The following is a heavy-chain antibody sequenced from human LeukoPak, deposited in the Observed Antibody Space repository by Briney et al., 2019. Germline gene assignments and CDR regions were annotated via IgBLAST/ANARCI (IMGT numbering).Heavy chain of an antibody. Sequence: SSVKVSCKASGGTFSSYAISWVRQAPGQGLEWMGRIIPIFGTANYAQKFQGRVTITTDASTSTAYMELSSLRSEDTAVYYCAREGLADFDYCGQGTLVTVSS. CDR3: AREGLADFDY. J-gene: IGHJ4*02. D-gene: IGHD3-16*01. CDR1: GGTFSSYA. V-gene: IGHV1-69*05. CDR2: IIPIFGTA.